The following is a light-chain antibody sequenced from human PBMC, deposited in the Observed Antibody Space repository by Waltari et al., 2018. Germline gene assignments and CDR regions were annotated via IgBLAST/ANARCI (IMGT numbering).Light chain of an antibody. J-gene: IGLJ7*01. V-gene: IGLV3-27*01. CDR3: YSAADNSGL. CDR2: DDT. Sequence: SFELTQPPPVSVSPGQTAQIPCSGDVLAKDYCHWHQQKPGQAPLLVIYDDTERPSGIPERFSGSSSGTTVTLTISGAQTEDEADYFCYSAADNSGLFGGGTRLTVL. CDR1: VLAKDY.